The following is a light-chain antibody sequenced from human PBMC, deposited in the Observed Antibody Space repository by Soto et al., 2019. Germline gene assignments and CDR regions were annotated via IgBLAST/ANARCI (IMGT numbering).Light chain of an antibody. Sequence: EFVLTQSPGTLSLSPGERATLSCRASQSVGSNYLAWYQQKPGQAPRLLIYGASNRATDIADRFSGSGSGTDFTLTISRLEPEDFALYFCQQYGYSPITFGQGTRLEI. V-gene: IGKV3-20*01. J-gene: IGKJ5*01. CDR2: GAS. CDR1: QSVGSNY. CDR3: QQYGYSPIT.